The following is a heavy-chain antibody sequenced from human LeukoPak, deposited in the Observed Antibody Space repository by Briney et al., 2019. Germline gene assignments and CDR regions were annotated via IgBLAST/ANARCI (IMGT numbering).Heavy chain of an antibody. CDR3: ARGPPTHSYYYYYMDV. CDR1: GYTLTELS. Sequence: ASVKVSCKVSGYTLTELSMHWVRQAPGKGLEWMGWINTNTGNPTYAQGFTGRFVFSLDTSVSTAYLQISSLKAEDTAVYYCARGPPTHSYYYYYMDVWGKGTTVTVSS. V-gene: IGHV7-4-1*02. D-gene: IGHD4-11*01. CDR2: INTNTGNP. J-gene: IGHJ6*03.